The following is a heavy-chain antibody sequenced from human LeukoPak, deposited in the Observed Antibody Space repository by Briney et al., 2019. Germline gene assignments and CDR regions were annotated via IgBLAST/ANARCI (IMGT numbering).Heavy chain of an antibody. V-gene: IGHV3-9*01. CDR3: AKDRTYSAYAALDY. J-gene: IGHJ4*02. D-gene: IGHD5-12*01. CDR2: ISWNSGSA. CDR1: GFTFDDYS. Sequence: GGSLRLSXAASGFTFDDYSMHWVRQAPGKGLEWVTGISWNSGSAGYADSVKGRFTISRDSAKNSLYLQMNSLRTEDTALYYCAKDRTYSAYAALDYWGQGTLVTVSS.